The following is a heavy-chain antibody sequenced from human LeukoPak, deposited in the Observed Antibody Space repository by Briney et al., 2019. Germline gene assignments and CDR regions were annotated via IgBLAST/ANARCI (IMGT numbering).Heavy chain of an antibody. D-gene: IGHD6-6*01. CDR1: GFSLSTSGVG. J-gene: IGHJ4*02. V-gene: IGHV2-5*01. CDR3: AHSSSSTLSY. CDR2: ISWNDDK. Sequence: SGPTLVNPTQTLTLTCTFSGFSLSTSGVGVGWIRQPPGKALGWLALISWNDDKRYSPALKRRLTITKDTSKNQVVLTMNNMDPVDTATYYCAHSSSSTLSYWGQGTLVTVSS.